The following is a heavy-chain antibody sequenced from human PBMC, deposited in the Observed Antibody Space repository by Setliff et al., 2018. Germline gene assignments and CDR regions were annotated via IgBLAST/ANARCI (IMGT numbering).Heavy chain of an antibody. J-gene: IGHJ3*02. Sequence: ASVKVSCKASGGAFSSYALSWVRQAPGQGLEWMGRIIPVIDTTNYAENFQGRVTITADESTKTAYMELSSLRSEDTAIYYCARGRDGYNSNAFEIWGQGTMVTVSS. CDR1: GGAFSSYA. D-gene: IGHD5-12*01. CDR2: IIPVIDTT. V-gene: IGHV1-69*11. CDR3: ARGRDGYNSNAFEI.